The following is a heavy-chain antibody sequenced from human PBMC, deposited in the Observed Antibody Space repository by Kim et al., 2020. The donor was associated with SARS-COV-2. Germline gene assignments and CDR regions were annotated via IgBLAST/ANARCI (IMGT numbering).Heavy chain of an antibody. D-gene: IGHD6-19*01. V-gene: IGHV3-11*05. Sequence: GGSLRLSCAASGFTFSDYYMSWIRQAPGKGLERVSYISSSSSYTNYADSVKGRFTISRDNAKNSLYLQMNSLRAEDTAVYYCAREGGSGWYYYGMDVWGQGTTVTVSS. CDR2: ISSSSSYT. CDR3: AREGGSGWYYYGMDV. CDR1: GFTFSDYY. J-gene: IGHJ6*02.